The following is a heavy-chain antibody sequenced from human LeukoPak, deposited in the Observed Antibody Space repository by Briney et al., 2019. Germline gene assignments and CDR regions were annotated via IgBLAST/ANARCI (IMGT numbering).Heavy chain of an antibody. V-gene: IGHV3-23*01. J-gene: IGHJ4*02. CDR1: GFTFSSYA. CDR2: ISGSGGST. D-gene: IGHD1-26*01. CDR3: AKDRYSGRPRAPDY. Sequence: GGSLRLSCAASGFTFSSYAMSWVRQAPGRGLGWDSGISGSGGSTFSADSVRGRFTISRDNSKNTLYLQMNSLRAEDTAVYYCAKDRYSGRPRAPDYWGQGTLVTVSS.